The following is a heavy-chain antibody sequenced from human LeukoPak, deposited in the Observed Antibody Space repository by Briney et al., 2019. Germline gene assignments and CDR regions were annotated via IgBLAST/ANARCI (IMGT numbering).Heavy chain of an antibody. CDR3: ARAGSGWLPYYYLDV. V-gene: IGHV4-4*07. CDR1: GGSISSYY. D-gene: IGHD6-19*01. CDR2: IYTSGST. Sequence: SETLSLTCTVSGGSISSYYWSWIRQPAGEGLEWIGRIYTSGSTNYNPSLKSRVTISVDTSKNQFSLKLSSVTAADTAVYYCARAGSGWLPYYYLDVWGKGTTVTISS. J-gene: IGHJ6*03.